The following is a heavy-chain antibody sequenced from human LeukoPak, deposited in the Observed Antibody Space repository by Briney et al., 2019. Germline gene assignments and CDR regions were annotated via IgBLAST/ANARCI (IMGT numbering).Heavy chain of an antibody. CDR1: GGSISSYY. CDR2: INKSGST. D-gene: IGHD5-24*01. J-gene: IGHJ4*02. CDR3: AGAKRWLYFDQ. Sequence: ETLSLTCTVSGGSISSYYSSWIRHPPGGGLEWIGYINKSGSTNYNPSLQSRVTISIATYKNQFSLKLSSVTAEDTAVYFCAGAKRWLYFDQWGQGSLITVSS. V-gene: IGHV4-59*01.